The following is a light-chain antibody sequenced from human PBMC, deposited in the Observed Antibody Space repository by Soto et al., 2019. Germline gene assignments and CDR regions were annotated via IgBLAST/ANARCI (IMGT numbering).Light chain of an antibody. J-gene: IGKJ1*01. Sequence: DIVMTQSPDSLAVSLGERATINCKSSQSVLYSSNSKNYLAWYQQKPGQPPNLLIYWASTREFGVPDRFSGSGSGTDFTLTISSLQAEDVAVYYCEQYYTTPRTFGQGTKVDIK. CDR3: EQYYTTPRT. CDR2: WAS. V-gene: IGKV4-1*01. CDR1: QSVLYSSNSKNY.